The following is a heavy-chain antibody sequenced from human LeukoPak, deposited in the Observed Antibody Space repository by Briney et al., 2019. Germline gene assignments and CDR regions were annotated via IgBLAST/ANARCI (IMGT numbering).Heavy chain of an antibody. J-gene: IGHJ4*02. Sequence: GGSLRPSCAASGFTFSSYSMXXVRXXPGXGXXXVSSISXSNSYLYYADSVEGRFTLSRDNAXNSLYLQMNSLRAEDTAVYYCARAVDYYDSSGYYRPYFDYWGQGTLVTVSS. CDR3: ARAVDYYDSSGYYRPYFDY. CDR1: GFTFSSYS. D-gene: IGHD3-22*01. CDR2: ISXSNSYL. V-gene: IGHV3-21*01.